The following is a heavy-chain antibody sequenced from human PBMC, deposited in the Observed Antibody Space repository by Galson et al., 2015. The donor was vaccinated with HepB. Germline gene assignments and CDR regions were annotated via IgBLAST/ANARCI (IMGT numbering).Heavy chain of an antibody. CDR2: IWYDGSNK. D-gene: IGHD2-15*01. CDR3: ARDVADIVVVVAATGGGYFDY. V-gene: IGHV3-33*01. CDR1: GFTFSSYG. J-gene: IGHJ4*02. Sequence: SLRLSCAASGFTFSSYGMHWVRQAPGKGLEWVAVIWYDGSNKYYADSVKGRFTISRDNSKNTLYLQMNSLRAEDTAVYYCARDVADIVVVVAATGGGYFDYWGQGTLVTVSS.